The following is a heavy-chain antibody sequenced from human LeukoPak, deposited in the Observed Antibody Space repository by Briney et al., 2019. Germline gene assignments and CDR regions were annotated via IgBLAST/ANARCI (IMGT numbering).Heavy chain of an antibody. Sequence: AGGSLRLSCAASGFTFSSYAMSWVRQAPGKGLEWVSAISGSGGSTYYADSVKGRFTISRDNSKNTLYLQMNSLRAEDTAVYYCAKDLIVGDYYYYGMDVWGQGTTVTVSS. J-gene: IGHJ6*02. V-gene: IGHV3-23*01. CDR3: AKDLIVGDYYYYGMDV. D-gene: IGHD3-22*01. CDR2: ISGSGGST. CDR1: GFTFSSYA.